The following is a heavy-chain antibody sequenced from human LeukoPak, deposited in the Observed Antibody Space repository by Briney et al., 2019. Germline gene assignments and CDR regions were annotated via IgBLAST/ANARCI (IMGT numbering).Heavy chain of an antibody. V-gene: IGHV1-69*06. J-gene: IGHJ4*02. CDR1: GGTFSSYA. D-gene: IGHD3-22*01. Sequence: SVKVSCKASGGTFSSYAIRWVRQAPGQGLEWMGGIIPIFGTANYAQKFQGRVTITADKSTSTAYMELSSLKSEDTAVYYCASYSYYYDSSGYYEIWGQGTLVTVSS. CDR2: IIPIFGTA. CDR3: ASYSYYYDSSGYYEI.